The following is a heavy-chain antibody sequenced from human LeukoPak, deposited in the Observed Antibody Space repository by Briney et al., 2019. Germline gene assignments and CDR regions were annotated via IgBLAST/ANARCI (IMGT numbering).Heavy chain of an antibody. CDR1: GFTFSSYA. CDR3: AKDLSGWYYFDY. CDR2: ISGSGGST. V-gene: IGHV3-23*01. Sequence: GGSLRLSCAASGFTFSSYAMSWVRQAPGKGLEWVSAISGSGGSTYYADSVKGRFTISRDNSKNTLYLQMDSLRAEDTAVYYCAKDLSGWYYFDYWGQGTLVTVSS. D-gene: IGHD6-19*01. J-gene: IGHJ4*02.